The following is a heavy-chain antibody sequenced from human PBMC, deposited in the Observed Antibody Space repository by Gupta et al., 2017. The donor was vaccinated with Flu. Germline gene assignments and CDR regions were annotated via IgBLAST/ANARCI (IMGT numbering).Heavy chain of an antibody. CDR1: YA. CDR2: ISGSRGST. D-gene: IGHD5-18*01. V-gene: IGHV3-23*01. Sequence: YAMSWVRQAPGKGLEWVSEISGSRGSTYYADSVKGRFTVSRDNSKNTLYLQMHSLRAEDTALYYCAKEGNVDTAMEYFDYWGRGTLVTVSS. J-gene: IGHJ4*02. CDR3: AKEGNVDTAMEYFDY.